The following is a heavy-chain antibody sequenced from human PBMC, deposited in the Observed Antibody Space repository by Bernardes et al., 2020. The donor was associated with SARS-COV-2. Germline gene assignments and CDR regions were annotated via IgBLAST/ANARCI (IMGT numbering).Heavy chain of an antibody. V-gene: IGHV4-61*09. J-gene: IGHJ4*02. CDR1: GGSISSGCYY. CDR2: IYTSGST. Sequence: SETLSLTCTVSGGSISSGCYYWSWIRQPAGKGLEWIGYIYTSGSTNYNPSLKSRVTISVDTTKNQFSLKLSSVTAADTAVYYCARGGYYDSSGLRQWCQGTLVTVSS. CDR3: ARGGYYDSSGLRQ. D-gene: IGHD3-22*01.